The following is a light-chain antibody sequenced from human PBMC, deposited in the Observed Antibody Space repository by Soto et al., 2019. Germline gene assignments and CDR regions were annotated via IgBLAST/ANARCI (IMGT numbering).Light chain of an antibody. J-gene: IGKJ2*01. Sequence: DIVMTQSPATLSVSPGERATLSCRASQSVSSNLAWYQQKPGQAPRLLIYGASTRATGIPARFSGSGSGTEFTLTISSLQSEDFAVYSCQHHEGYTFGQGTKVEIK. CDR3: QHHEGYT. CDR2: GAS. CDR1: QSVSSN. V-gene: IGKV3-15*01.